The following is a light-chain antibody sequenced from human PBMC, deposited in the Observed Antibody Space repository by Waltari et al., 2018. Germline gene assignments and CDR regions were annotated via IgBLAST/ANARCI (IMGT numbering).Light chain of an antibody. CDR2: DTA. CDR1: QSVGRS. Sequence: EIVLTPSPGTLSLSPGERATLSCRASQSVGRSLAWYQQKPGLPPRLLIYDTASRATGTPCRFSGSGSVTDFSLAISSLEPEDFAVYFCQHYVNLPVTFGQGTKVEI. V-gene: IGKV3-20*01. J-gene: IGKJ1*01. CDR3: QHYVNLPVT.